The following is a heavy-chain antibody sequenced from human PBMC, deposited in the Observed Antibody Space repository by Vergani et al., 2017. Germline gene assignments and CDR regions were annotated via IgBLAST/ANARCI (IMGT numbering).Heavy chain of an antibody. D-gene: IGHD2-15*01. CDR2: IYYSGST. CDR3: ARARRYCSGGSCYTALGY. CDR1: GFTFSNAW. V-gene: IGHV4-59*06. J-gene: IGHJ4*02. Sequence: VQLVESGGGLVKPGGSLRLSCAASGFTFSNAWMSWVRQAPGKGLEWVGYIYYSGSTYYNPSLKSRVTISVDTSKNQFSLKLSSVTAADTAVYYCARARRYCSGGSCYTALGYWGQGTLVTVSS.